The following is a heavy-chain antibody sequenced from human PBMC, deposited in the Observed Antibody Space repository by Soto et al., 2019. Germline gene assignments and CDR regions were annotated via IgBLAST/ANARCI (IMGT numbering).Heavy chain of an antibody. CDR2: ISGSGGST. J-gene: IGHJ3*02. Sequence: GGSLRLSCASSGFTFSTYAMTGVRQAPGKGLEWVSAISGSGGSTFYAGSVKGRFTISRDNSKSTLYMQMNSLRAEDTAVYYCAKTAGAYGSGTADAFNIWGQGTMVTVSS. V-gene: IGHV3-23*01. CDR1: GFTFSTYA. CDR3: AKTAGAYGSGTADAFNI. D-gene: IGHD3-10*01.